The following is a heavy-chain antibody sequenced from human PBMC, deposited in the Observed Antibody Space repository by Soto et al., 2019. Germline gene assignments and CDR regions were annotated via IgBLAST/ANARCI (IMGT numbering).Heavy chain of an antibody. Sequence: QVQLQESGPGLVKPSQTLSLTCTVSGGSISSGGYYWSWIRQHPGKGLEWIGYIYSSGSTYYNPSLKSRVTISVDTSKNQFSLRLSSVTAADTAVYYCARDHGLYYDSSGHFDYWGQGTLVNVSS. D-gene: IGHD3-22*01. J-gene: IGHJ4*02. CDR2: IYSSGST. CDR1: GGSISSGGYY. CDR3: ARDHGLYYDSSGHFDY. V-gene: IGHV4-31*03.